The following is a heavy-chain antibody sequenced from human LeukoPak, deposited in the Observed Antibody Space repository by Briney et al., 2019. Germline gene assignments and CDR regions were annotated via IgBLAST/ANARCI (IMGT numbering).Heavy chain of an antibody. CDR1: GFTVSSNY. CDR2: ISSSGSTI. J-gene: IGHJ4*02. D-gene: IGHD4-11*01. V-gene: IGHV3-48*03. CDR3: ARDRITTSEIDY. Sequence: GGSLRLSCAASGFTVSSNYMTWVRQAPGKGLEWVSYISSSGSTIYYADSVKGRFTISRDNAKNSLYLQMNSLRAEDTAVYYCARDRITTSEIDYWGQGTLVTVSS.